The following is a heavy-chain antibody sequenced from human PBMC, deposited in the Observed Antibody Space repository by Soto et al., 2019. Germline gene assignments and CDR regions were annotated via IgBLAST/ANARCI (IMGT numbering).Heavy chain of an antibody. CDR1: GYTFTSYG. J-gene: IGHJ4*02. Sequence: QVQLVQSGAEVKKPGASVKVSCKASGYTFTSYGISWVRQAPGQGLEWMGWISAYNGNTNYAQKLQGRVTMTTDTSTSTAYLELRSLRSDDTAVYYCARDSAAAVIDLSFDYWGQGTLVTVSS. D-gene: IGHD6-13*01. V-gene: IGHV1-18*01. CDR2: ISAYNGNT. CDR3: ARDSAAAVIDLSFDY.